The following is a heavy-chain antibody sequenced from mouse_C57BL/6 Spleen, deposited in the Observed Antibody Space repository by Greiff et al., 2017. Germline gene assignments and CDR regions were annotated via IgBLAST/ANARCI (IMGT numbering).Heavy chain of an antibody. V-gene: IGHV1-62-2*01. CDR3: ARHEEGYYGSSYYFDY. Sequence: VQLQQSAAELVKPGASVKLSCTASGYTFTEYTLHWVKQRSGQGLEWIGWFYPGSGSIKYNEKFKDKATLTADKSSSTVYMELSRLTSEDSAVYFCARHEEGYYGSSYYFDYWGQGTTLTVSS. CDR1: GYTFTEYT. J-gene: IGHJ2*01. D-gene: IGHD1-1*01. CDR2: FYPGSGSI.